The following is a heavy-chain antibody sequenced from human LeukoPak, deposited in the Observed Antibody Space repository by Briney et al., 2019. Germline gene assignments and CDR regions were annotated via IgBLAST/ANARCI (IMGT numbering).Heavy chain of an antibody. Sequence: PGGSLRLSCAASGFTFSSYAMHWVRQAPGKGLEWVAVISYDGSNKYYADSVKGRFTISRDNSKNTLYLQMNSLRAEDTAVYYCARDAGCSSTSCPDAFDIWGQGTMVTVSS. J-gene: IGHJ3*02. D-gene: IGHD2-2*01. CDR1: GFTFSSYA. CDR3: ARDAGCSSTSCPDAFDI. CDR2: ISYDGSNK. V-gene: IGHV3-30-3*01.